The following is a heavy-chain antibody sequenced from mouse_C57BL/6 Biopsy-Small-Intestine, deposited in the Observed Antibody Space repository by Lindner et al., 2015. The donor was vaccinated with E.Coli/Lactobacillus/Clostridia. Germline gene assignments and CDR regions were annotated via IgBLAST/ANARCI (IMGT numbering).Heavy chain of an antibody. D-gene: IGHD1-1*01. J-gene: IGHJ4*01. CDR2: IYPRDGST. V-gene: IGHV1-85*01. Sequence: VQLQESGPELVKPGASVKLSCKASGYTFTSYDINWVKQRPGQGLEWIGWIYPRDGSTKYNEKFKGKATLTVDTSSSTAYMELHSLTSEDSAVYFCARSYYYGSSYYAMDYWGQGTSVTVSS. CDR1: GYTFTSYD. CDR3: ARSYYYGSSYYAMDY.